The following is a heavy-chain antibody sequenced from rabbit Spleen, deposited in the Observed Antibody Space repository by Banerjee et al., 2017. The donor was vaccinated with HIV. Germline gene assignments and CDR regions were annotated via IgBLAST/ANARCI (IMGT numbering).Heavy chain of an antibody. D-gene: IGHD8-1*01. CDR3: ARDTGSSFSSYGMDL. V-gene: IGHV1S45*01. CDR2: IDSGSSGFP. Sequence: QEQLEESGGDLVKPGASLTLTCIASGVSFSGDSFSGDSYMCWVRQAPGKGLEWIVCIDSGSSGFPYFASWAKGRFTISKTSSTTVTLQMTSLTAADTATYFCARDTGSSFSSYGMDLWGPGPLVTVS. CDR1: GVSFSGDSF. J-gene: IGHJ6*01.